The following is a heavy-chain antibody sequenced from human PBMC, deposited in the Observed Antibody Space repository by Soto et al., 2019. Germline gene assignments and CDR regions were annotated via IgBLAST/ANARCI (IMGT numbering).Heavy chain of an antibody. CDR3: ASPVGDYDPDCDY. CDR2: ISYDGSKK. Sequence: QVQLVESGGGVVQPGRSLRLSCAASGFSLSDFAMHWVRQAPGKGLEWVAVISYDGSKKYFADSVKGRFTISRDNSKNTLYLQMNSLRADDTAVYYCASPVGDYDPDCDYWGQGTLVIGSS. J-gene: IGHJ4*02. D-gene: IGHD4-17*01. CDR1: GFSLSDFA. V-gene: IGHV3-30-3*01.